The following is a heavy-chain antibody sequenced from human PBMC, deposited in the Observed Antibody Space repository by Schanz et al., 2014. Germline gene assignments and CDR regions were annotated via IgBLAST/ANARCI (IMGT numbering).Heavy chain of an antibody. D-gene: IGHD1-26*01. J-gene: IGHJ6*02. CDR3: AKARVGRTSYETRNFYGMDV. Sequence: QVHLVESGGGVVQPGGSLRLSCGASGLSLGDYGMHWVRQAPGKGLEWVAFARFDASNKYYADSVKARFTNSKDNPNTTPYLQMNSLRPEETAVYYCAKARVGRTSYETRNFYGMDVWGQGTMVTVSS. CDR1: GLSLGDYG. CDR2: ARFDASNK. V-gene: IGHV3-30*02.